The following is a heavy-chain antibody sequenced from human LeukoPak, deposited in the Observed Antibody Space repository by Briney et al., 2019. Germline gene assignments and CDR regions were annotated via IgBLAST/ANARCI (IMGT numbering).Heavy chain of an antibody. CDR2: INPRGDIT. V-gene: IGHV1-46*01. CDR1: GSTFTWFL. CDR3: ARPAYCDGTNCGYWLDP. Sequence: ASVKVSCKTYGSTFTWFLIHWVRQAPGQGLEWVGTINPRGDITSYAQRFQGRVTLTEDTSTSTFYMELSSLTSDDTAVYFCARPAYCDGTNCGYWLDPWGPGTLVAVSS. J-gene: IGHJ5*02. D-gene: IGHD2-21*01.